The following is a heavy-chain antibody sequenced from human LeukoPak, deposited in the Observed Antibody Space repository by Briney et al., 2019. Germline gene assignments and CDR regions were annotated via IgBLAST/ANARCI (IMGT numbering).Heavy chain of an antibody. Sequence: SETLSPTCTISGGSISSPSSYRGWIRQPPGKGLEWIGSFYYSGITYYNPSLKTRVTISVDTSKNQFSLRLNSVTAADTAVYYCVLFPGYWGQGTLVTVSS. V-gene: IGHV4-39*01. CDR1: GGSISSPSSY. J-gene: IGHJ4*02. CDR3: VLFPGY. CDR2: FYYSGIT.